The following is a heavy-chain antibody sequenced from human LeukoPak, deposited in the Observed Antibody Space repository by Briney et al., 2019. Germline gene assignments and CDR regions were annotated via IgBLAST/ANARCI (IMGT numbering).Heavy chain of an antibody. D-gene: IGHD2/OR15-2a*01. V-gene: IGHV4-38-2*02. CDR1: GYSISSGYY. J-gene: IGHJ4*02. Sequence: PSETLSLTCTVSGYSISSGYYWGWIRQPPGKGLEWIGSIYHSGSTYYNPSLKSRVTISVDTSKNQFSLKLSSVTAADTAVYYCARYYRPAYYFEYWGQGTLVTVSS. CDR2: IYHSGST. CDR3: ARYYRPAYYFEY.